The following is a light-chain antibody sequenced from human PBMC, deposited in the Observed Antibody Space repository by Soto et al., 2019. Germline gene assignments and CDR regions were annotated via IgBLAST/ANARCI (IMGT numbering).Light chain of an antibody. J-gene: IGLJ1*01. Sequence: QSVLTQPASVSGSPGQSITISCTGTSSDVGTYYLVSWYQHHPGAAPKLMIYEATRRPSGISNRFSGSKSGNTASLTISGLQAEDEADYYCSSYTRSTDYVFGTGTKVT. CDR1: SSDVGTYYL. CDR2: EAT. CDR3: SSYTRSTDYV. V-gene: IGLV2-14*02.